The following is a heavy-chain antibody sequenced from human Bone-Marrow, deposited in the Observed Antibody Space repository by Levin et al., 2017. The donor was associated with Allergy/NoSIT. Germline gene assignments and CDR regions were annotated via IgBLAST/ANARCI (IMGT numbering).Heavy chain of an antibody. CDR3: ARDLGSSWYPVYYYYYGMDV. V-gene: IGHV1-69*13. J-gene: IGHJ6*02. D-gene: IGHD6-13*01. Sequence: AASVKVSCKASGGTFSSYAISWVRQAPGQGLEWMGGIIPIFGTANYAQKFQGRVTITADESTSTAYMELSSLRSEDTAVYYCARDLGSSWYPVYYYYYGMDVWGQGTTVTVSS. CDR2: IIPIFGTA. CDR1: GGTFSSYA.